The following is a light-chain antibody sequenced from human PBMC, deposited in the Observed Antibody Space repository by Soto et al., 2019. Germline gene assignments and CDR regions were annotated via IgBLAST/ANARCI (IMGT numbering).Light chain of an antibody. J-gene: IGLJ1*01. CDR2: YDD. CDR3: SAWDDTLNGFF. V-gene: IGLV1-36*01. CDR1: SFNIGDNA. Sequence: QSVLTQPPSVAEAPRQRVTISCSGSSFNIGDNAVNWYQQFPGKAPKLLIYYDDLLPSGVSDRFSGSKSGTSASLVISGLQSDDEADYYCSAWDDTLNGFFFGTGTKLTVL.